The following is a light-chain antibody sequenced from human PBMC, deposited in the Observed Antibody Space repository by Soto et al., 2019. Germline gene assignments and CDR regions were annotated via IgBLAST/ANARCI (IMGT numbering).Light chain of an antibody. J-gene: IGKJ4*01. CDR3: LQDYSYLT. CDR2: AVS. CDR1: QGIGSD. Sequence: AIEMTQSPSSLSASVGDRVTIACRASQGIGSDLAWYQQRPGKAPKLLIYAVSSLQNGVPSRFSVSGSGTDFTLTISSLQPEDFATYYCLQDYSYLTFDGGTKVEIK. V-gene: IGKV1-6*01.